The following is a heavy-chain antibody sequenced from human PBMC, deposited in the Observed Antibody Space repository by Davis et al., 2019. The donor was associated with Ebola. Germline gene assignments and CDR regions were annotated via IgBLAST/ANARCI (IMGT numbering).Heavy chain of an antibody. CDR1: GFSFSSYW. CDR3: ARGPSTGNSFSY. CDR2: IKQDGSEK. V-gene: IGHV3-7*01. Sequence: PGGSLRLPCAASGFSFSSYWMSWVRQAPGKGLEWVANIKQDGSEKYYVDSVEGRFTISRDNAKNSLYLQMNSLRAEDTAVYYCARGPSTGNSFSYWGQGTLVTVSS. J-gene: IGHJ4*02. D-gene: IGHD6-13*01.